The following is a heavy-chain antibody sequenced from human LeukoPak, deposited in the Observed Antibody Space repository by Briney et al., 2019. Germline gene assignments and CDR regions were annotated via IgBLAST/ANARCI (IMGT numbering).Heavy chain of an antibody. CDR1: GFTFSSYS. V-gene: IGHV3-30*18. Sequence: GGSLRLSCAASGFTFSSYSMNWVRQALGKGLEWVAVISYDGSNKYYADSVKGRFTISRDNSKNTPYLQMNSLRAEDTAVYYCAKGRRYSSRYYYYYGMDVWGQGTTVTVSS. J-gene: IGHJ6*02. CDR2: ISYDGSNK. D-gene: IGHD6-13*01. CDR3: AKGRRYSSRYYYYYGMDV.